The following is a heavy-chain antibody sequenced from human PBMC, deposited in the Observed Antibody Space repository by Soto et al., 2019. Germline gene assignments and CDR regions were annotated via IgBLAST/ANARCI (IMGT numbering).Heavy chain of an antibody. CDR1: GFTFSNAW. CDR2: IKTKTDSRTT. J-gene: IGHJ3*02. Sequence: GGYLRLSCAASGFTFSNAWMSRVRQAQGKGLEWVGRIKTKTDSRTTNYAAPVKGSFTISKDDSNNTLYLQINSLKTEDPAVYYCRWGPGCNDFPDAFEIGGQGTMVTVSS. D-gene: IGHD1-1*01. V-gene: IGHV3-15*01. CDR3: RWGPGCNDFPDAFEI.